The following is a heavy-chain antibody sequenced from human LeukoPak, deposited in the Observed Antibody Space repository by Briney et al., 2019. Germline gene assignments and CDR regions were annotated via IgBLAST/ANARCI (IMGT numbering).Heavy chain of an antibody. D-gene: IGHD3-10*01. CDR3: ARQTKGGITMVRGVLSDAFGI. CDR2: IYPGDSDT. J-gene: IGHJ3*02. CDR1: GYSFTSYW. Sequence: GESLKISCKGSGYSFTSYWIGWVRQMPGEGLEWMGIIYPGDSDTRYSPSFQGQVTISADKSISTAYLQWSSLKASDTAMYYCARQTKGGITMVRGVLSDAFGIWGQGTMVTVSS. V-gene: IGHV5-51*01.